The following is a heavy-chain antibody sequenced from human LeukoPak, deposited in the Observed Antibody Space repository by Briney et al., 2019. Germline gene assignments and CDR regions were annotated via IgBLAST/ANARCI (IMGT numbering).Heavy chain of an antibody. CDR1: GFTIFNYW. D-gene: IGHD3-10*02. CDR2: INLDGSQK. V-gene: IGHV3-7*01. CDR3: AELGITMIGGV. J-gene: IGHJ6*04. Sequence: GGSLRLSCATSGFTIFNYWMSWVRQAPGKGLEWVANINLDGSQKYYVDSLKGRFTISRDNAKNSLYLQMNSLRAEDTAVYYCAELGITMIGGVWGKGTTVTISS.